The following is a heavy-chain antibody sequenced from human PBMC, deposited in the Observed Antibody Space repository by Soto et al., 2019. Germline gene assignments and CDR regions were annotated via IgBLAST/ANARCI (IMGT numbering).Heavy chain of an antibody. J-gene: IGHJ4*02. CDR1: GFTFSSYG. CDR2: IGGSGTTT. D-gene: IGHD1-1*01. V-gene: IGHV3-23*01. CDR3: AIIGTNAGMLD. Sequence: GGSLRLSCAASGFTFSSYGMSWVRQAPGKGLEWVAAIGGSGTTTYYADSVKGRFTISRDNSKNTLFLQMNSLRAEDTAVYYCAIIGTNAGMLDSGQGTLVTVSS.